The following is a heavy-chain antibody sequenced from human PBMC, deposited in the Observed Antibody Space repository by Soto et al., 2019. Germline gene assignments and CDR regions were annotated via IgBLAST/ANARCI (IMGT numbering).Heavy chain of an antibody. Sequence: GGSLRLSCAASGFTFSSYGMHWVRQAPGKGLEWVAVISYDGSNKYYADSVKGRFTISRDNSKNTLYLQMNSLRAEDTAVYYCARERLPLPGRLDPSGQATLRTVS. CDR3: ARERLPLPGRLDP. CDR2: ISYDGSNK. D-gene: IGHD3-16*01. CDR1: GFTFSSYG. J-gene: IGHJ5*02. V-gene: IGHV3-30*03.